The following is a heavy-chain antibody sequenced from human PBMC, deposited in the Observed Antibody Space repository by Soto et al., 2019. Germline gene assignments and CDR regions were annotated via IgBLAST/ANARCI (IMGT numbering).Heavy chain of an antibody. V-gene: IGHV4-34*01. Sequence: SETLSLTCAVYGGSFSGYYWSWIRQPPGKGLEWIGEINHRGSTNYNPSLKSRVTISVDTSKNQFSLKLSSVTAADTAVYYCARGVLWFGVQYKSFDSWGKGTLVTVPS. CDR1: GGSFSGYY. CDR2: INHRGST. CDR3: ARGVLWFGVQYKSFDS. J-gene: IGHJ4*02. D-gene: IGHD3-10*01.